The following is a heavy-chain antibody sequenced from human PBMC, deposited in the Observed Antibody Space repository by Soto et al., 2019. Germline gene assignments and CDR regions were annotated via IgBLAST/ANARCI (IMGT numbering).Heavy chain of an antibody. CDR2: INHSGST. CDR1: GGSFSGYY. CDR3: ARDQGGAYGMDV. V-gene: IGHV4-34*01. J-gene: IGHJ6*02. Sequence: PSETLSLTCAVYGGSFSGYYWSWIRQPPGKGLEWIGEINHSGSTNYNPSLKSRVTISVDTSKNQFSLKLSSVTAADTAVYYCARDQGGAYGMDVWGQGTTVTVSS. D-gene: IGHD3-16*01.